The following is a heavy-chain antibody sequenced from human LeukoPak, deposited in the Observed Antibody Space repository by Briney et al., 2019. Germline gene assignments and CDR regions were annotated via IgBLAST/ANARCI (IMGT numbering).Heavy chain of an antibody. CDR2: INPSGGIT. CDR3: ARATAAAGTSWFDY. Sequence: ASVKASCKASGYTFTSYYMHWVRQAPGQGLEWMGIINPSGGITTYAQKFQGRVTMTRDTSTSTVYMELYSLRSEDTAIYYCARATAAAGTSWFDYWGQGTLVTVSS. V-gene: IGHV1-46*01. J-gene: IGHJ4*02. D-gene: IGHD6-13*01. CDR1: GYTFTSYY.